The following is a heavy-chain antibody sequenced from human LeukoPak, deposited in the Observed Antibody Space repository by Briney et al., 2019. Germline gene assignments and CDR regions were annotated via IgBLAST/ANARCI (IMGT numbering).Heavy chain of an antibody. D-gene: IGHD5-18*01. CDR2: IYYRGNT. CDR3: AREGVNTAIFPYLHYGMDV. J-gene: IGHJ6*02. Sequence: PSETLSLTCTVSGGSVSSSNYYWSWVRQPPGKSLEWIGYIYYRGNTNYKPSLKRRVTMSVDTSKNQFSLKLTSVTAADTAVYYCAREGVNTAIFPYLHYGMDVWGQGTTVTVPS. V-gene: IGHV4-61*01. CDR1: GGSVSSSNYY.